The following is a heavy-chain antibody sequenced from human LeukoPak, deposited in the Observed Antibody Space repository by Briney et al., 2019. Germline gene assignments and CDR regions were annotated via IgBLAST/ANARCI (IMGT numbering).Heavy chain of an antibody. CDR3: ARGLFNYDNSGLNY. V-gene: IGHV3-33*01. J-gene: IGHJ4*02. CDR1: GFTFSSYG. D-gene: IGHD3-22*01. CDR2: IWYDGSNK. Sequence: GTSLRLSCAASGFTFSSYGMYWVRQAPGKGLEWVTNIWYDGSNKYYADSIKGRFTISRDNSKNTLYLQMNSLRAEGTAVYYCARGLFNYDNSGLNYWGQGTLVTVSS.